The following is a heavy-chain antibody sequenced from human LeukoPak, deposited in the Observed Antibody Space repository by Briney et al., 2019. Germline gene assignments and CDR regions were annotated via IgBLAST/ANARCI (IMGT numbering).Heavy chain of an antibody. J-gene: IGHJ4*02. CDR2: IWYDGSKK. CDR1: GFTFSRYG. Sequence: GGSLRLSCAASGFTFSRYGMHWVRQGPGKGLEWVAVIWYDGSKKYYPDSVKGRFTITRDNSKNTLYLQMNSLRAEDTAVYYCARDLRLGYYDSSFPDYWGQGTLVTVSS. D-gene: IGHD3-22*01. CDR3: ARDLRLGYYDSSFPDY. V-gene: IGHV3-33*01.